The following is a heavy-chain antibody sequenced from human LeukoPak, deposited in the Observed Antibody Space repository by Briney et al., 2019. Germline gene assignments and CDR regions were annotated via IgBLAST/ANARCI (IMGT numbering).Heavy chain of an antibody. CDR3: ARFVVVVAATGYGMDV. V-gene: IGHV4-34*01. D-gene: IGHD2-15*01. CDR1: GGSFSGYY. J-gene: IGHJ6*02. CDR2: TNHSGNT. Sequence: SETLSLTCAVYGGSFSGYYWSWIRQPPGKGLEWIGETNHSGNTNYNPSLKSRVTISVDTSKNQFSLKLSSVTAADTAVYYCARFVVVVAATGYGMDVWGQGTTVTVSS.